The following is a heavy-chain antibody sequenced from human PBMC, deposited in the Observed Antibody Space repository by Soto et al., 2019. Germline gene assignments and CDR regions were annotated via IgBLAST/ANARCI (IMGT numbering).Heavy chain of an antibody. Sequence: QITLKESGPTLVKPTQTLTLTCTFSGFSLTTSGVGVGWIRQPPGKALEWLAFIYWDDEKRYSPFLKSRRTITKETSKNQVVLTMTNMDPVDTATYYCAHRGSLNSGWNGGYFDCWGQGTLVTVSS. CDR1: GFSLTTSGVG. J-gene: IGHJ4*02. CDR3: AHRGSLNSGWNGGYFDC. CDR2: IYWDDEK. V-gene: IGHV2-5*02. D-gene: IGHD6-19*01.